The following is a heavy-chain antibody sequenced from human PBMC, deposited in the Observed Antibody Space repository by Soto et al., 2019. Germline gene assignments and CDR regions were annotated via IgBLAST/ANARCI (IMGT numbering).Heavy chain of an antibody. Sequence: GASVKVSCKASGGTFSSYAISWVRQAPGQGLEWMGGIIPIFGTANYAQKFQGRVTITADESTSTAYMELSSLRSEDTAVYYCAREVRGGYGSSWGYYFDYWGQGTLVTVSS. CDR3: AREVRGGYGSSWGYYFDY. CDR1: GGTFSSYA. CDR2: IIPIFGTA. J-gene: IGHJ4*02. V-gene: IGHV1-69*13. D-gene: IGHD6-13*01.